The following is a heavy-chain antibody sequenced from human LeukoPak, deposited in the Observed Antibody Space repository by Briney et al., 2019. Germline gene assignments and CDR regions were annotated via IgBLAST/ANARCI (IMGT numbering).Heavy chain of an antibody. D-gene: IGHD6-19*01. V-gene: IGHV3-23*01. CDR3: AKDRKAVADEGDY. CDR1: GFTFSSYA. J-gene: IGHJ4*02. CDR2: ISGSGGST. Sequence: GWSLRLSCAASGFTFSSYAMSWVRQPRGKGLEWVAAISGSGGSTYYADSVKGRFTISRDNYKNTLYLQMNSLRAEDTAVYYCAKDRKAVADEGDYWGQGTLVTVSS.